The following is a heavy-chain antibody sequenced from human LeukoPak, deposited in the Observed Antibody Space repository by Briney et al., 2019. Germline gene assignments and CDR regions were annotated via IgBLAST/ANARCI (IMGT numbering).Heavy chain of an antibody. V-gene: IGHV3-74*01. CDR3: ALSESYHGRFDY. CDR1: GFTFSSHW. J-gene: IGHJ4*02. D-gene: IGHD1-26*01. CDR2: INSDGSST. Sequence: GGSLRLSCAASGFTFSSHWMHWVRQVPGKGLAWVSRINSDGSSTSYADSVKGRFTISRDNAKNTLYLQVNNLRAEDAAMYYCALSESYHGRFDYWGQGTLVTVSS.